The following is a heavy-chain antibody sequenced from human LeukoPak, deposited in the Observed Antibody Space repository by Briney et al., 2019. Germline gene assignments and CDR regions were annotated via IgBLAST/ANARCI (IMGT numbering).Heavy chain of an antibody. Sequence: ASVEVSCKASGYTFTGYYMHWVRQAPGQGLEWMGWINPNSGGTNYAQKFQGRVTMTRDTSISTAYMELSRLRSDDTAVYYCARDLIFGVVPLYNWFDPWGQGTLVTVSS. V-gene: IGHV1-2*02. D-gene: IGHD3-3*01. CDR1: GYTFTGYY. CDR2: INPNSGGT. J-gene: IGHJ5*02. CDR3: ARDLIFGVVPLYNWFDP.